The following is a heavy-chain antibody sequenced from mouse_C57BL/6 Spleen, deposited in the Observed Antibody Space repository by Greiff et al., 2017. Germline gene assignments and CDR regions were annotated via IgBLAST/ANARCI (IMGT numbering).Heavy chain of an antibody. CDR2: IYPRDGST. Sequence: VQLVESDAELVKPGASVKISCKVSGYTFTDHTIHWMKQRPEQGLEWIGYIYPRDGSTKYNEKFKGKATLTADKSSSTAYMQLNSLTSEDSAVYFCARGQFITTVVADYWGQGTTLTVSS. V-gene: IGHV1-78*01. J-gene: IGHJ2*01. CDR3: ARGQFITTVVADY. CDR1: GYTFTDHT. D-gene: IGHD1-1*01.